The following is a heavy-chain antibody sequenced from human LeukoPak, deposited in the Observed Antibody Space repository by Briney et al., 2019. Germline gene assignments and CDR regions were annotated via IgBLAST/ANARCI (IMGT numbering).Heavy chain of an antibody. D-gene: IGHD1-26*01. CDR3: ARVNEKWELPNWFDP. CDR1: GGTFSSYA. V-gene: IGHV1-69*04. J-gene: IGHJ5*02. CDR2: IIPILGIA. Sequence: SVKVSCKASGGTFSSYAISWVRQAPGQGLEWMGRIIPILGIANYAQKFQGRVTMTTDTSTSTAYMELRSLRSDDTAVYYCARVNEKWELPNWFDPWGQGTLVTVSS.